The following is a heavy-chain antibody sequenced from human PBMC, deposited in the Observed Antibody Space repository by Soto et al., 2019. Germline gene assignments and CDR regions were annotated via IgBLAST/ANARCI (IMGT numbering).Heavy chain of an antibody. J-gene: IGHJ4*02. Sequence: QVQLVESGGGVVQPGRSLRLSCAASGFTFSSYGMHWVRQAPGKGLEWVAVISYDGSNKYYADSVKGRFTISRDHSKNTLYLQMNSLRAEDTAVYYCAKPRGSSHFDYWGQGTLVTVSS. V-gene: IGHV3-30*18. CDR3: AKPRGSSHFDY. CDR2: ISYDGSNK. D-gene: IGHD6-13*01. CDR1: GFTFSSYG.